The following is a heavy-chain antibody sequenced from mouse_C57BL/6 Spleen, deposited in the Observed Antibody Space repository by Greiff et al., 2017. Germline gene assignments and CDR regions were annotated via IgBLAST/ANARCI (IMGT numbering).Heavy chain of an antibody. V-gene: IGHV5-12*01. CDR2: ISNGGGST. CDR1: GFTFSDYY. J-gene: IGHJ4*01. D-gene: IGHD4-1*01. Sequence: EVMLVESGGGLVQPGGSLKLSCAASGFTFSDYYMYWVRQTPEKRLEWVAYISNGGGSTYYPDTVKGRFTISRDNAKNTLYLQMSRLKSEDTAMYYCARVTGSYYAMDYWGQGTSVTVSS. CDR3: ARVTGSYYAMDY.